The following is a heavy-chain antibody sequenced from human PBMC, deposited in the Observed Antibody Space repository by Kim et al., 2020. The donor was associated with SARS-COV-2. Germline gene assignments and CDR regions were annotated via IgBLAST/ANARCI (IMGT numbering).Heavy chain of an antibody. CDR1: GGSLSGYY. CDR2: VYHTGRT. J-gene: IGHJ4*02. CDR3: AREKGGHYLTAYFDD. Sequence: SETLSLTCGVYGGSLSGYYWSWIRQPPGKGPEWIGEVYHTGRTIYNPSFKGRVTISVDTSNSQFSLKLTSVTAADTAVYYCAREKGGHYLTAYFDDWGQG. D-gene: IGHD1-26*01. V-gene: IGHV4-34*01.